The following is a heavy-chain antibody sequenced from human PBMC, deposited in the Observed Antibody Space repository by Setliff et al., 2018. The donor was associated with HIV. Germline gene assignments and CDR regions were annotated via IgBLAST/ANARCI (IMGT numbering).Heavy chain of an antibody. D-gene: IGHD2-21*01. CDR2: IYFTGDS. J-gene: IGHJ3*02. V-gene: IGHV4-59*05. CDR3: ARHSIAVVIGVPERDDAFDI. CDR1: GGSISSYY. Sequence: PSESLSLTCTVSGGSISSYYWSWIRQPPGKGLQWIGRIYFTGDSYYNPSLKNRVTVSVDTPKNQFSLKLSPVTAADTAVYYCARHSIAVVIGVPERDDAFDIWGHGTMVTVSS.